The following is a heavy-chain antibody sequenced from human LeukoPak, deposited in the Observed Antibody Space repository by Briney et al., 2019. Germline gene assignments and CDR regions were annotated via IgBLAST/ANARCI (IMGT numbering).Heavy chain of an antibody. V-gene: IGHV1-2*02. CDR3: ARDLYSRRMNYYGSGSYFAY. CDR2: INPNSGGT. Sequence: ASVKVSCKASGYTFTGYYMHWVRQAPGQGLEWMGWINPNSGGTNYAQKFQGRVTMTRDTSISTAYMELSRLRSDDTAVYYCARDLYSRRMNYYGSGSYFAYWGQGTLVTGSS. D-gene: IGHD3-10*01. J-gene: IGHJ4*02. CDR1: GYTFTGYY.